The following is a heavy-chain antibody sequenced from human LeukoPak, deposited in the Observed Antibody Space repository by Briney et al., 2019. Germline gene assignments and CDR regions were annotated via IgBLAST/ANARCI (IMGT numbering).Heavy chain of an antibody. CDR1: GFTFSSYA. J-gene: IGHJ4*02. CDR3: AKVETAAAATLRGFDY. V-gene: IGHV3-23*01. D-gene: IGHD6-13*01. CDR2: IGGSGGST. Sequence: QPGGSLRLSRAASGFTFSSYAMSWVRQAPGKGLEWVSSIGGSGGSTYYADSVKGRFTISRDNSKNTLYLQMNSLRAEDTAVYYCAKVETAAAATLRGFDYWGQGTLVTVSS.